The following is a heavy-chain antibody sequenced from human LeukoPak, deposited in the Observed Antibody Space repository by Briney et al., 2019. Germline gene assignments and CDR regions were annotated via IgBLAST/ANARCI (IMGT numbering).Heavy chain of an antibody. J-gene: IGHJ6*04. CDR2: INHSGST. CDR1: GGSFSGYY. V-gene: IGHV4-34*01. CDR3: ARVILVPAAIRHGMDV. D-gene: IGHD2-2*01. Sequence: SETLSLTCAVYGGSFSGYYWSWIRQHPGKGLEWIGEINHSGSTNYNPSLKSRVTISVDTSKNQFSLKLSSVTAADTAVYYCARVILVPAAIRHGMDVWGKGTTVTVPS.